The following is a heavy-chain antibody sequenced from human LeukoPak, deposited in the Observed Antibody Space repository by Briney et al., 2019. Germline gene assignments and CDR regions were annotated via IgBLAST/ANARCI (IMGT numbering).Heavy chain of an antibody. CDR3: GTSMTCATTTSPGYRCFYFFMDV. CDR2: FVVAGGQF. Sequence: VASVKDSCKHSGVTRIKLSLCCVCQAPGEGLGWVGGFVVAGGQFIYGQSFRGRVILTADASPNTAFMEVTSMRHDDTAVYYCGTSMTCATTTSPGYRCFYFFMDVWGEGTAVTVSS. V-gene: IGHV1-24*01. D-gene: IGHD1-7*01. CDR1: GVTRIKLS. J-gene: IGHJ6*03.